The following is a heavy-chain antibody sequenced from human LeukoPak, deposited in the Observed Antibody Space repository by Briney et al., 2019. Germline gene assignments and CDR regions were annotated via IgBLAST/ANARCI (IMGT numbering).Heavy chain of an antibody. CDR2: IYYSGST. CDR3: ARRPPLGGYNRAHLDY. D-gene: IGHD3-22*01. CDR1: GGSISSGGYS. Sequence: SETLSLTCAVSGGSISSGGYSWSWIRQPPGKGLEWIGYIYYSGSTYYNPSLKSRVTISVDTSKNQFSLKLSSVTAADTAVYYCARRPPLGGYNRAHLDYWGQGTLVTVSS. J-gene: IGHJ4*02. V-gene: IGHV4-30-4*07.